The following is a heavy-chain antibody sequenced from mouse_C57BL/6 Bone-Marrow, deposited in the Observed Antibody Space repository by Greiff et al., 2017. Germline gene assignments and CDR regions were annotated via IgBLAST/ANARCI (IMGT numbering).Heavy chain of an antibody. J-gene: IGHJ4*01. CDR2: IWRGGST. D-gene: IGHD4-1*01. CDR1: GFSLTSYG. CDR3: AKNRWGGAMDY. Sequence: QVQLQQSGPGLVQPSQSLSITCTVSGFSLTSYGVHWVRQSPGKGLEWLGVIWRGGSTDYNAAFMSRLSITNDNSKSQVFFKMNSLQAYDTAIYYSAKNRWGGAMDYWVQGTSVTVSS. V-gene: IGHV2-5*01.